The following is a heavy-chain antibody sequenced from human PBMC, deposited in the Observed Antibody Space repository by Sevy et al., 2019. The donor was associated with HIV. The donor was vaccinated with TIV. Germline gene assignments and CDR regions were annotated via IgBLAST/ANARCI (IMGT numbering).Heavy chain of an antibody. V-gene: IGHV4-59*01. Sequence: SETLSLTCTVSGGSISSYYWSWIRQPPGKGLEWIGYIYYSGSTNYNPSLKSRVTISVDTSKNQFSLKLSSVTAADTAVYYCARHSGYDSRYFDYWGQRTLVTVSS. CDR2: IYYSGST. CDR3: ARHSGYDSRYFDY. CDR1: GGSISSYY. D-gene: IGHD5-12*01. J-gene: IGHJ4*02.